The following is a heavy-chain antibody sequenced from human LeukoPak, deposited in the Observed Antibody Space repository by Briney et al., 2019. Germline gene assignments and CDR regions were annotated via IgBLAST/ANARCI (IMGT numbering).Heavy chain of an antibody. CDR1: GYTFTGYY. V-gene: IGHV1-2*02. CDR2: INPNSGGT. CDR3: ARRQGLLWFGELAAFDI. J-gene: IGHJ3*02. D-gene: IGHD3-10*01. Sequence: ASVKVSCKASGYTFTGYYMHWVRQAPGQGLEWMGWINPNSGGTNYAQKFQGRVTMTRNTSISTAYMELSSLRSEDTAVYYCARRQGLLWFGELAAFDIWGQGTMVTVSS.